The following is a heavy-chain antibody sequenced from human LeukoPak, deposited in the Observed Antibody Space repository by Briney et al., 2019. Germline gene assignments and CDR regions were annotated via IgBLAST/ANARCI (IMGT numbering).Heavy chain of an antibody. Sequence: PSETLSLTCTVSGGSISSGGHYWSWIRQHPGKGLEWIGYIYYSGSTYYNPSLKSRVTISVDTSKNQFSLKLSSVTAADTAVYYCAREATITMVRGVTKDYYGMDVWGQGTTVTVSS. V-gene: IGHV4-31*03. CDR1: GGSISSGGHY. CDR2: IYYSGST. CDR3: AREATITMVRGVTKDYYGMDV. J-gene: IGHJ6*02. D-gene: IGHD3-10*01.